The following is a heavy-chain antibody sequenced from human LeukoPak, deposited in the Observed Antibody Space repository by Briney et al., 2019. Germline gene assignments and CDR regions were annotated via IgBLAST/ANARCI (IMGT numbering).Heavy chain of an antibody. V-gene: IGHV4-61*02. CDR1: GGSISSGSYY. CDR3: ARVTGYMIEDYFDY. D-gene: IGHD3-22*01. Sequence: SQTLSLTCTVSGGSISSGSYYWSWIRQPAGKGLEWIGRIYSSGKTNYNPSLKSRVTMSVDTSKNQFSLKLSSVTAADTAVYYCARVTGYMIEDYFDYWGQGTLVTVSS. CDR2: IYSSGKT. J-gene: IGHJ4*02.